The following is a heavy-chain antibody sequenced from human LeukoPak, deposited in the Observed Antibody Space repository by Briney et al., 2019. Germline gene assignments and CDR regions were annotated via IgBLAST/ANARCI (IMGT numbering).Heavy chain of an antibody. Sequence: ASVKVSCKASGYTFTGYYMHWVRQAPGQGLEWMGWINPNSGGTNYAQKFQGRVTMTRDTSISTAYMELSRLRSDDTAVYYCARTSVVATVHYFDYWGQGTLVTVSS. J-gene: IGHJ4*02. CDR2: INPNSGGT. D-gene: IGHD5-12*01. CDR1: GYTFTGYY. CDR3: ARTSVVATVHYFDY. V-gene: IGHV1-2*02.